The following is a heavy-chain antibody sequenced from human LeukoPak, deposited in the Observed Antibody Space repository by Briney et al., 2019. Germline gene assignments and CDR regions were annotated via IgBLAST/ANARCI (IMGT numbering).Heavy chain of an antibody. J-gene: IGHJ4*02. CDR1: GYSFTSYW. CDR2: IYPGDSDT. CDR3: ARVLDDYGDYLDY. Sequence: GESLKISCKGSGYSFTSYWIGWVRQMPGKGLERMGIIYPGDSDTRYSPSFQGQVTISADKSISTAYLQWSSLKASDTAMYYCARVLDDYGDYLDYWGQGTLVTVSS. V-gene: IGHV5-51*01. D-gene: IGHD4-17*01.